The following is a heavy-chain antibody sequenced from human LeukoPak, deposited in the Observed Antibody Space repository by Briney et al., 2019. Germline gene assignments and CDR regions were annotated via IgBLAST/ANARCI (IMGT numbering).Heavy chain of an antibody. CDR3: TRGGSSGYNYNAFDI. V-gene: IGHV3-48*03. J-gene: IGHJ3*02. D-gene: IGHD3-22*01. CDR1: GFTFSGHE. Sequence: GGSLRLSCAASGFTFSGHEMNWVRQAPGKGLEWISYISILGTNIYYADSVKGRFTISRDNAKNSLYLQMNSLRAEDTAVYCCTRGGSSGYNYNAFDIWGQGTMVTVSS. CDR2: ISILGTNI.